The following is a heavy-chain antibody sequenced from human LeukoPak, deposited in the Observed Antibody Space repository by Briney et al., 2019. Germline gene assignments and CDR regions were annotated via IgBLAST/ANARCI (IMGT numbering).Heavy chain of an antibody. J-gene: IGHJ5*02. CDR2: IIPILGIA. V-gene: IGHV1-69*04. CDR3: ARGMAKKYCSSTSCLWGWFDP. D-gene: IGHD2-2*01. CDR1: GGTFSSYA. Sequence: SVKVSCKASGGTFSSYAISWVRQAPGQGLEWMGRIIPILGIANYAQKFQGRVTITADKSTSTAYMELSSLRSEDTAVYYCARGMAKKYCSSTSCLWGWFDPWGQGTLVTVSS.